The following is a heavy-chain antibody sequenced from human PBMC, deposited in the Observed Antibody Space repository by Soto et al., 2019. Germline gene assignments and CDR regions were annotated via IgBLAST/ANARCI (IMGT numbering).Heavy chain of an antibody. D-gene: IGHD6-13*01. J-gene: IGHJ3*02. Sequence: SLKVSCKASGGTFSNHAINWVRQAPGQGLEWMGRIIPIFSTTNYAQKFQGRVTFTADESTITAYMEVSSLKHDDTAVYYCAREVAADGTFREDVFDIWGQGTLVTVSS. CDR1: GGTFSNHA. CDR3: AREVAADGTFREDVFDI. V-gene: IGHV1-69*13. CDR2: IIPIFSTT.